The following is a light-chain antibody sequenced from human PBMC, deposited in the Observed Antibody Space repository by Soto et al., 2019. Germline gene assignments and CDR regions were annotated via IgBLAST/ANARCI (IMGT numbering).Light chain of an antibody. V-gene: IGLV2-14*01. CDR3: SSYTSASTTLV. J-gene: IGLJ2*01. CDR1: GSDVGGYNY. CDR2: DVS. Sequence: QSALTQPASVSGSPGQSITISCTGTGSDVGGYNYVSWYQQHPGKAPKVMIYDVSNRPSGVSNRFSGSKSGNTASLTISGLQAEDEDDYYCSSYTSASTTLVFGGGTKLTVL.